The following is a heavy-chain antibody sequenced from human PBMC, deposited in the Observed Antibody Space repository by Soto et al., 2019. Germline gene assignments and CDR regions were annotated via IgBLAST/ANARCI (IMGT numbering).Heavy chain of an antibody. V-gene: IGHV1-18*04. CDR1: GYTFTSYG. J-gene: IGHJ5*02. Sequence: ASVKVSCKASGYTFTSYGISWVRQAPGQGLEWMGWISAYNGNTNYAQKLQGRVTMTTDTSTSTAYMELRSLRSDDTAVYYCARLPLHTYYDFWSGYYPGWFDPWGQGTLVTV. CDR3: ARLPLHTYYDFWSGYYPGWFDP. D-gene: IGHD3-3*01. CDR2: ISAYNGNT.